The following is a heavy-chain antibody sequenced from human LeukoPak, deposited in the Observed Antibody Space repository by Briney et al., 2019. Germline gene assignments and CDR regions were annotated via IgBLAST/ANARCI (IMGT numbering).Heavy chain of an antibody. Sequence: SETLSLTCTVSGDSISSDDYYWSWIRQPAGKGLEWIGRFSASGNSNYNPSLKSRLTISVDTSKNQFSLKLTSVTAADTAVYYCTRGSIAYYYMDVWGKGTTVTISS. CDR2: FSASGNS. CDR1: GDSISSDDYY. J-gene: IGHJ6*03. CDR3: TRGSIAYYYMDV. D-gene: IGHD3-22*01. V-gene: IGHV4-61*02.